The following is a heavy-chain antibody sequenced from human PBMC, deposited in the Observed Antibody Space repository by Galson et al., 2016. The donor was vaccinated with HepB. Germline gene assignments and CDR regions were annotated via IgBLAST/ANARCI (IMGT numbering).Heavy chain of an antibody. CDR1: GGTFNSYANNYA. D-gene: IGHD2-15*01. V-gene: IGHV1-69*13. J-gene: IGHJ6*02. Sequence: SVKVSCKASGGTFNSYANNYAINWVRQAPGQGLEWMGGIIPVFDTSYYTQKFQGRLTITADESTSTAYMELSSLRSEDTAVYYCARDKDIVVVVAASPRFYAMDVWGQGTTVTVSS. CDR3: ARDKDIVVVVAASPRFYAMDV. CDR2: IIPVFDTS.